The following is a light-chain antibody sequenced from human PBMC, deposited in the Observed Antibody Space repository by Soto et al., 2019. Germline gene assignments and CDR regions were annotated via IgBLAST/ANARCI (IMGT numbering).Light chain of an antibody. J-gene: IGKJ1*01. V-gene: IGKV3-15*01. CDR1: QSVDIR. CDR2: GAS. CDR3: QQYRSWPRT. Sequence: EIVFTHSPATLSFSPVERAILSCRASQSVDIRLAWYQQKPGQAPRLLIYGASTRATDMPGTFSGRGSGTEFTLTITSLRPEDFGVYYCQQYRSWPRTFGQGTKVDIK.